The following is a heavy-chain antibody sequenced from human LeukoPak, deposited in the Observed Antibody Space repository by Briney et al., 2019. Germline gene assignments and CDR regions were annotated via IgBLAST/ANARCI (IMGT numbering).Heavy chain of an antibody. J-gene: IGHJ4*02. D-gene: IGHD3-22*01. CDR1: GFTFSSYA. Sequence: GGSLRLSCAASGFTFSSYAMSWVCQAPGRGRGWVSAISGSGGSTYYADSVKGRFTISRDNSKNTLYLQMNSLRAEDTAVYYCAKEHMSSGYSYFDYWGQGTLVTVSS. CDR2: ISGSGGST. CDR3: AKEHMSSGYSYFDY. V-gene: IGHV3-23*01.